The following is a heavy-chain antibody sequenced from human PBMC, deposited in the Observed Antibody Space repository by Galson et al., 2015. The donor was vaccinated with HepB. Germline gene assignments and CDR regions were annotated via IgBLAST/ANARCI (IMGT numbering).Heavy chain of an antibody. V-gene: IGHV3-21*01. D-gene: IGHD4-17*01. CDR2: ISSSSSYI. CDR1: GFTFSSYS. CDR3: ARDLLNYGDYDFPYFDY. J-gene: IGHJ4*02. Sequence: SLRLSCAASGFTFSSYSMNWVRQAPGKGLEWVSSISSSSSYIYYADSVKGRFTISSDNAKNSLYLQMNSLRAEDTAVYYCARDLLNYGDYDFPYFDYWGQGTLVTVSS.